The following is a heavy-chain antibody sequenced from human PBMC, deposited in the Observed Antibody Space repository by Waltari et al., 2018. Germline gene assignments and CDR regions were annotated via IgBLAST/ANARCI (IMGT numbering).Heavy chain of an antibody. V-gene: IGHV3-23*01. J-gene: IGHJ3*02. CDR3: AKDFRFLEWLSDAFDI. D-gene: IGHD3-3*01. CDR1: GFTFSSYA. CDR2: IRGSGGST. Sequence: EVQLLESGGGLVQPGGSLRLSCAASGFTFSSYAMSWVRQAPGKGLEWVSAIRGSGGSTDYADSVKGRFTISRDNSKNTLYLQMNSLRAEDTAVYYCAKDFRFLEWLSDAFDIWGQGTMVTVSS.